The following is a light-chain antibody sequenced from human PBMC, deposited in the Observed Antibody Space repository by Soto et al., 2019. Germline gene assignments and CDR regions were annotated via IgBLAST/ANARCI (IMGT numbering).Light chain of an antibody. CDR1: QSVSSN. CDR2: DTS. CDR3: QQYDNWPPWT. J-gene: IGKJ1*01. Sequence: EIVMTQSPATLSVSPGERATLSCMASQSVSSNLAWYQQKPGQAPRLLIYDTSTRATGIPARFSGSGSGTEFTLTISSLQSEDFAVYYCQQYDNWPPWTFGQGTKVEIK. V-gene: IGKV3-15*01.